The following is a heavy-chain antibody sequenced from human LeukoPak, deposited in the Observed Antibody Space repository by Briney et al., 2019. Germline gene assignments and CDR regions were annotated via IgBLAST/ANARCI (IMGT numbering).Heavy chain of an antibody. CDR1: GFTFSTYA. CDR2: ISDSGGST. Sequence: PGGSLRLSCAASGFTFSTYAMSWVRQAPGKGLEWVSSISDSGGSTYYADSVKGRFTISRDNSKNTLYLQMNSLRAEDTAVYYCAKEGYCSGGSCYYFDYWGQGTLVTVSS. D-gene: IGHD2-15*01. CDR3: AKEGYCSGGSCYYFDY. V-gene: IGHV3-23*01. J-gene: IGHJ4*02.